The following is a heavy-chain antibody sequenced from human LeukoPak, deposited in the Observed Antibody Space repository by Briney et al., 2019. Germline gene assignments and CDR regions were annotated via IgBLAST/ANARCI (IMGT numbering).Heavy chain of an antibody. D-gene: IGHD2-2*02. J-gene: IGHJ4*02. CDR1: GFTYSSYA. CDR2: ISGSGGST. Sequence: PGGSLRLSCAASGFTYSSYAMSWVRQAPGKGLEWVSAISGSGGSTYYADSVKGRFTISRDNSKNTLYLQMNSLRAEDTAVYYCAGYNCSSTTCYTGGFDYWGQGTLVTVSS. CDR3: AGYNCSSTTCYTGGFDY. V-gene: IGHV3-23*01.